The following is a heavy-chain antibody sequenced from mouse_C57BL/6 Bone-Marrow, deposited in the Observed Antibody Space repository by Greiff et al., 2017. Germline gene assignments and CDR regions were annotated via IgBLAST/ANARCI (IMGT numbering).Heavy chain of an antibody. CDR2: INPGSGGT. V-gene: IGHV1-54*01. Sequence: VQLQQSGAELVRPGTSVKVSCKASGYAFTNYLIEWVKQRPGQGLEWIGVINPGSGGTNYNEKFKGKATLTADKSSSTAYMQLSSLTSEDSAVYFCAREGYGFDYWGQGTTLTVSS. D-gene: IGHD1-1*02. CDR1: GYAFTNYL. CDR3: AREGYGFDY. J-gene: IGHJ2*01.